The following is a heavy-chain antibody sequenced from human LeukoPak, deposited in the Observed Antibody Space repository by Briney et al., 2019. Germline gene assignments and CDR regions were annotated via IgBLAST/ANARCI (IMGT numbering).Heavy chain of an antibody. D-gene: IGHD6-6*01. CDR1: GFTFSSYG. J-gene: IGHJ3*02. CDR2: IRYDGSNK. V-gene: IGHV3-30*02. CDR3: AKVSGGSFDAFDI. Sequence: GGSLRLSCAASGFTFSSYGMHWVRQAPGKGLEWVAFIRYDGSNKYYADPVKGRFTISRDNSKNTLYLQMNSLRAEDTAVYYCAKVSGGSFDAFDIWGQGTMVTVSS.